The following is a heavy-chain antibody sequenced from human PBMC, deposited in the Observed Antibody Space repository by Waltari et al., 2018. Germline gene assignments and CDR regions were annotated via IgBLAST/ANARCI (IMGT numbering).Heavy chain of an antibody. Sequence: EVQLVESGGGLVQPGGSLRLSCAASGFSFGDYWMPWVRQAPGKGLEWVSRINIDGGYISYTDSVKGRFTISRDNAKNTVFLQLNSVRAEDTAVYYCARKGGRGYPYGPFYYDYWGQGTLVTVSS. D-gene: IGHD5-18*01. CDR1: GFSFGDYW. J-gene: IGHJ4*02. CDR3: ARKGGRGYPYGPFYYDY. CDR2: INIDGGYI. V-gene: IGHV3-74*01.